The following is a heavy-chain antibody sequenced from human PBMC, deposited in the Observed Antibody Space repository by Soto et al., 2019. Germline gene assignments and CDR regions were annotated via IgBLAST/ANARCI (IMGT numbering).Heavy chain of an antibody. D-gene: IGHD1-26*01. CDR2: LSRSSSTI. J-gene: IGHJ4*02. CDR1: GFTFSSYS. V-gene: IGHV3-48*02. CDR3: ARVAGATLADY. Sequence: PGGSLRLSFASSGFTFSSYSMNWVRQAPGKGLEWVSYLSRSSSTIYYADYVKENITIYRDNTKNKLNQKMNNLRDEDTAVYYCARVAGATLADYWGQGT.